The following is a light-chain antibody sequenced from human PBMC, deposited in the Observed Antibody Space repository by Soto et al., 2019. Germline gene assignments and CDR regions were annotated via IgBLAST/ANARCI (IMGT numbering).Light chain of an antibody. J-gene: IGKJ5*01. V-gene: IGKV1-39*01. Sequence: DIQMTHVPSSLAASLEDRVTITCRASQSISTYLNWYQQKPGRAPNLLIYAASSLQSAVPSRFSGSGSGTEFTLTISSLQPEDFATYARQQSYSTPPNTFGQGTRLEI. CDR2: AAS. CDR3: QQSYSTPPNT. CDR1: QSISTY.